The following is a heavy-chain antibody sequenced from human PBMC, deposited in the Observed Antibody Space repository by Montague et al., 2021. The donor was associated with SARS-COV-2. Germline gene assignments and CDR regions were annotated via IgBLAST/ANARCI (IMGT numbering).Heavy chain of an antibody. Sequence: SLRLSCAASGFTFGSYSMNWCQAPGKGLEWVSYISRSSRTIYYADSVKGRITISRDNAKNSLYLQMNSLRAEDTAVYYCADYGDTEPFQHWGQGTLVTVSS. CDR1: GFTFGSYS. V-gene: IGHV3-48*04. CDR3: ADYGDTEPFQH. CDR2: ISRSSRTI. D-gene: IGHD4-17*01. J-gene: IGHJ1*01.